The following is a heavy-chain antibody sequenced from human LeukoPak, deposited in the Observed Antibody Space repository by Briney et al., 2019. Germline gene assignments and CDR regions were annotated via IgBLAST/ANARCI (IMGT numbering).Heavy chain of an antibody. J-gene: IGHJ3*02. CDR2: VYYSGST. CDR3: ARPSSGSYSYAFDI. CDR1: GGSISTYY. V-gene: IGHV4-59*08. D-gene: IGHD3-10*01. Sequence: ASETLSLTCTVSGGSISTYYWSWIRQPPGKGLEWIGYVYYSGSTNYNPSLKSRVTISVDTSRNQVSLQLSSVTAADTAVYYCARPSSGSYSYAFDIWGQGTMVTVSS.